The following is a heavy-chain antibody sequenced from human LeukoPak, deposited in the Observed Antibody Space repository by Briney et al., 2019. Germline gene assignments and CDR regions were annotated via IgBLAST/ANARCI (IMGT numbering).Heavy chain of an antibody. J-gene: IGHJ4*02. D-gene: IGHD6-19*01. CDR2: IKQDGSEK. CDR1: GFTLSSYW. V-gene: IGHV3-7*01. CDR3: AKEITRPNRAVAGLNY. Sequence: GGSLRLSCAASGFTLSSYWMSWVRQAPGKGLEWVANIKQDGSEKYYADSVKGRFTISRDNSKDTLYLQMNSLRGEDTAVYYCAKEITRPNRAVAGLNYWGQGTLVTVSS.